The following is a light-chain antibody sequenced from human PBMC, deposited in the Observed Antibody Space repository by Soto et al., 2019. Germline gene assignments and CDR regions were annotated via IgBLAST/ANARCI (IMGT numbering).Light chain of an antibody. V-gene: IGLV2-14*01. CDR3: SSFTSRSTVL. CDR2: AVS. Sequence: QSALTQPASVSGSPGQSITISCTGTTSDVGGYNYVSWYQQFPGNAPKLIIYAVSNRPSGVSNRFSGSKSVNTAFLTISGLQAEDEAEYYCSSFTSRSTVLFGGGTKLTVL. J-gene: IGLJ2*01. CDR1: TSDVGGYNY.